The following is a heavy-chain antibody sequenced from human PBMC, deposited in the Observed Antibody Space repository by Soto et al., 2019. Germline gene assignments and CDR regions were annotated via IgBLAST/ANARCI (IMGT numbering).Heavy chain of an antibody. J-gene: IGHJ6*03. CDR2: TYYRSKWYN. D-gene: IGHD3-16*01. CDR1: GDSVSINSAA. V-gene: IGHV6-1*01. CDR3: ARERVMITFGGVAPRYYYMDV. Sequence: SQTLSLTCAISGDSVSINSAAWNWIRQSPSRGLEWLGRTYYRSKWYNDYAVSVKSRITINPDTSKNQFSLQLNSVTPEDTAVYYCARERVMITFGGVAPRYYYMDVWGKGTTVTVSS.